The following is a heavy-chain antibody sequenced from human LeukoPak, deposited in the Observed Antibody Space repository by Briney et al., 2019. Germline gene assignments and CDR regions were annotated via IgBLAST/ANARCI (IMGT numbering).Heavy chain of an antibody. CDR3: AREAYCGGDCYSGFDY. CDR1: GGSNSSYH. J-gene: IGHJ4*02. D-gene: IGHD2-21*02. V-gene: IGHV4-59*01. Sequence: LETLSLTCTVSGGSNSSYHWSWIRQPPGKGLEWIGYIYYSGSTNYNPSLKSRVTISVDTSKNQFSLKLSSVTAADTAAYYCAREAYCGGDCYSGFDYWGQGTLVTVSS. CDR2: IYYSGST.